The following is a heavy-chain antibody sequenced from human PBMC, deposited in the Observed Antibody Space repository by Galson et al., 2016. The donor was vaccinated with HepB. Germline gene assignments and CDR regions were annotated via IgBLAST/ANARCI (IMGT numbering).Heavy chain of an antibody. CDR1: GFSFNNYA. Sequence: SLRLSCAGSGFSFNNYAMSWVRQAPGKGLEWVSSVSGNGDSIYYADSVKGRFTISRDNSQNTLFLQMNSLTADDTAVYYFWKAGGGHKADDINYYYGMNVWGQGTTVTVSS. J-gene: IGHJ6*02. CDR3: WKAGGGHKADDINYYYGMNV. D-gene: IGHD3-16*01. CDR2: VSGNGDSI. V-gene: IGHV3-23*01.